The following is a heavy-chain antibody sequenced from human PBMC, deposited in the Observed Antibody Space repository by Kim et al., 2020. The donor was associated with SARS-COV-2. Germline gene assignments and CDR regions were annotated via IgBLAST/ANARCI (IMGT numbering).Heavy chain of an antibody. CDR1: GFTFSSYE. CDR3: ARAPGERFLEWLSPSLLMTYGMDV. CDR2: ISSSGSTI. V-gene: IGHV3-48*03. D-gene: IGHD3-3*01. Sequence: GGSLRLSCAASGFTFSSYEMNWVRQAPGKGLEWVSYISSSGSTIYYADSVKGRFTISRDNAKNSLYLQMNSLRAEDTAVYYCARAPGERFLEWLSPSLLMTYGMDVWGQGTTVTVSS. J-gene: IGHJ6*02.